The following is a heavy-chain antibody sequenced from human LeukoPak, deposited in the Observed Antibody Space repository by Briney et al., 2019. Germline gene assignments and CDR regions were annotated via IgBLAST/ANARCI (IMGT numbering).Heavy chain of an antibody. V-gene: IGHV4-4*08. CDR1: GGSISSFY. CDR3: ARGDPTGRPGIGFDF. D-gene: IGHD1-26*01. J-gene: IGHJ4*02. Sequence: SETLSLTCTVSGGSISSFYWSWIRQPPGKGLEWIGFFHATRSTNYNPSLKSRVSISVDTPKNQVSLGLNSVTAADTAVYYCARGDPTGRPGIGFDFWGQGTLVTVSS. CDR2: FHATRST.